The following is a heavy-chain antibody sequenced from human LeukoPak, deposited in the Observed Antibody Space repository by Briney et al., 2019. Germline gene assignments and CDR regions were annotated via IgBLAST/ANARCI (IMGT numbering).Heavy chain of an antibody. CDR3: ARGSHKFDY. CDR2: ISYSGST. CDR1: GGXISSYY. Sequence: SETLSLTCTVSGGXISSYYCSWIRQPPGKGLEWIGYISYSGSTNYNPSLKSRVTISVDTSKHQFSLKLSAVTAADTAVYYCARGSHKFDYWGQGSLVTVSS. J-gene: IGHJ4*02. V-gene: IGHV4-59*01.